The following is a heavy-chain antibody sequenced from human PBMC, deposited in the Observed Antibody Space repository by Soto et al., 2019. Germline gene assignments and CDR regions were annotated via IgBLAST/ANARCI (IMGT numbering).Heavy chain of an antibody. Sequence: PGESLKISCKGSGYSFTSYWIGWVRQMPGKGLEWMGIIYPGDSDTRYSPSFQGQVTISADKSISTAYLQWSSLKASDTAMYYCARQGAGIAAAGTRGAFDYWCQGTLATVS. J-gene: IGHJ4*02. CDR2: IYPGDSDT. CDR1: GYSFTSYW. V-gene: IGHV5-51*01. CDR3: ARQGAGIAAAGTRGAFDY. D-gene: IGHD6-13*01.